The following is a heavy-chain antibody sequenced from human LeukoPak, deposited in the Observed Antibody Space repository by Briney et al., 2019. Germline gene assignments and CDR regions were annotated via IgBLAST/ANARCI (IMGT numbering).Heavy chain of an antibody. J-gene: IGHJ6*03. CDR3: ARGGSGWNYYYYYMDV. V-gene: IGHV4-34*01. CDR1: GGSFSGYY. Sequence: SETLSLTCGVYGGSFSGYYWSWIRQPPGKGLEWIGEINHSGSTNYNPSLKSRVTISVDTSKNQFSLKLSSVTAADTAVYYCARGGSGWNYYYYYMDVWGKGTTVTISS. CDR2: INHSGST. D-gene: IGHD6-19*01.